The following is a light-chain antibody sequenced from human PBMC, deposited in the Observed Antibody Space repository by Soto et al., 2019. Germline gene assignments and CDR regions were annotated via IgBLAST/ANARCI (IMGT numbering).Light chain of an antibody. V-gene: IGKV3-20*01. CDR2: GAA. CDR3: QQYGTSPPRT. Sequence: EIVLTQSPGTLSLSPGERATLSCRASQSVRSNCLAWYQQKPGQAPRLLIYGAASRATGIPDRFSGSGSGTDFPLAISRLAPEDFAVYYCQQYGTSPPRTFGQGTKLEIK. CDR1: QSVRSNC. J-gene: IGKJ2*01.